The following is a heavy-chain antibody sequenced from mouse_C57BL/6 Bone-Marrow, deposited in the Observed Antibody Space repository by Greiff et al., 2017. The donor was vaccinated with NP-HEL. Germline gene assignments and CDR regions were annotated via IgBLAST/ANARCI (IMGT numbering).Heavy chain of an antibody. V-gene: IGHV14-4*01. J-gene: IGHJ2*01. CDR2: IDPENGDT. D-gene: IGHD1-1*01. CDR3: TTTDYYGSSNFDY. CDR1: GFNIKDDY. Sequence: EVQRVESGAELVRPGASVKLSCTASGFNIKDDYMHWVKQRPEQGLEWIGWIDPENGDTEYASKFQGKATITADTSSNTAYLQLSSLTSEDTAVYYCTTTDYYGSSNFDYWGQGTTLTVSS.